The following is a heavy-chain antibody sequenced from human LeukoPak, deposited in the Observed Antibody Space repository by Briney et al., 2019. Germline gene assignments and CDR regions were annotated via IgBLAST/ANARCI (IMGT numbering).Heavy chain of an antibody. V-gene: IGHV1-2*02. D-gene: IGHD3-10*01. CDR3: ARGRAMVRGVINNWFDP. Sequence: ASVKVSCKASGYTFTGYYMHWVRQAPGQGLEWMGWINPNSGGTNYAQKFQGRVTMTRDTSISTAYMELSRLGSDDTAVYYCARGRAMVRGVINNWFDPWGQGTLVTVSS. CDR1: GYTFTGYY. J-gene: IGHJ5*02. CDR2: INPNSGGT.